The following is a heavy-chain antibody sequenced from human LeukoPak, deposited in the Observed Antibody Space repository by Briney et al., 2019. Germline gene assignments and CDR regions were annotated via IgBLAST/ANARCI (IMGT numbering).Heavy chain of an antibody. J-gene: IGHJ4*02. Sequence: SSETLSLTCTVSGGYISSYYWSWIRQSPGKGLEWIGYIYHTGSTSYSPSLKSRVTISADTSQNQFSLKLSSVTAADTAVYYCASRKLGNDYWGQGTLVTVSS. CDR3: ASRKLGNDY. D-gene: IGHD7-27*01. CDR2: IYHTGST. V-gene: IGHV4-59*01. CDR1: GGYISSYY.